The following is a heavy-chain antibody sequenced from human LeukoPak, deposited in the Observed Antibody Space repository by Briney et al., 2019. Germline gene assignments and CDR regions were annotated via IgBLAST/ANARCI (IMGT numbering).Heavy chain of an antibody. J-gene: IGHJ6*02. CDR2: IWYDGSNK. CDR1: GFTFSSYG. CDR3: ARERAVAVSHYYYGMDV. V-gene: IGHV3-33*01. Sequence: QPGGSLRLSCAASGFTFSSYGMHWVRQAPGKGLEWVAVIWYDGSNKYYADSVKGRFTISRYNSKNTLYLQMNSLRAEDTAVYYCARERAVAVSHYYYGMDVWGQGTTVTFSS. D-gene: IGHD6-19*01.